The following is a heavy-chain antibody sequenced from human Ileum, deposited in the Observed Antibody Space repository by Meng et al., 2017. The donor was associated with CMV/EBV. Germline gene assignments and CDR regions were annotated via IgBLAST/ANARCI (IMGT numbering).Heavy chain of an antibody. D-gene: IGHD6-19*01. Sequence: GGSLRLSCAVSGFILSSYSMNWVRQAPGKGLEWVSSIGSSNSYIYYADSVKGRFTISRDNAEKSLCLQMNSLRVEDTAVYYCARAEGGWPPGGFDPWGQGTLVTVSS. CDR1: GFILSSYS. J-gene: IGHJ5*02. CDR2: IGSSNSYI. V-gene: IGHV3-21*01. CDR3: ARAEGGWPPGGFDP.